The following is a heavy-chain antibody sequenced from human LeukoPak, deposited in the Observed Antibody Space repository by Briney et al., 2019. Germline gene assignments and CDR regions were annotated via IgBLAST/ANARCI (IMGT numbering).Heavy chain of an antibody. CDR3: ARRPYSSSWYDDYFDY. D-gene: IGHD6-13*01. Sequence: SETLSLTCTASGGSISSSSYYWGWIRQPPGKGLEWIGSIYYSGSTYYNPSLKSRVTISVDTSKNQFSLKLSSVTAADTAVYYCARRPYSSSWYDDYFDYWGQGTLVTVSS. CDR2: IYYSGST. CDR1: GGSISSSSYY. V-gene: IGHV4-39*01. J-gene: IGHJ4*02.